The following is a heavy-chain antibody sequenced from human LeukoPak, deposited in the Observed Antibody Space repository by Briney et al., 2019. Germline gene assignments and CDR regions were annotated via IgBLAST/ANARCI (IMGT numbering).Heavy chain of an antibody. J-gene: IGHJ4*02. V-gene: IGHV7-4-1*02. CDR2: INTNTGNP. Sequence: ASVKVSCKASGYTFTSYAMNWVRQAPGQGLEWMGWINTNTGNPTYAQGFTGRFVFSLDTSVSTAYLQISSLKAEDTAVYYCAKSIVWGTMVRGASYYFDYWGQGTLVTVSS. D-gene: IGHD3-10*01. CDR1: GYTFTSYA. CDR3: AKSIVWGTMVRGASYYFDY.